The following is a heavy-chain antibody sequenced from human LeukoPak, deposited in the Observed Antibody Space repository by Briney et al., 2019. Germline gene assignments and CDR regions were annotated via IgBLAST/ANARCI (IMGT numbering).Heavy chain of an antibody. V-gene: IGHV4-61*02. Sequence: SQTLSLTCTVSGGSISSGSYYWSWIRQPAGKGLEWIGRIYTSGSTNYNPSLKSRVTISVYRSKNQFSLKLSSVTAADTAVYYCARTGGDPNPADYWGQGTLVTVSS. J-gene: IGHJ4*02. CDR1: GGSISSGSYY. D-gene: IGHD2-21*02. CDR3: ARTGGDPNPADY. CDR2: IYTSGST.